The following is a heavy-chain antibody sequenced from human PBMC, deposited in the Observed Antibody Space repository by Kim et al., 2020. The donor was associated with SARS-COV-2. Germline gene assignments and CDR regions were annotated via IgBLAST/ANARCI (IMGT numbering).Heavy chain of an antibody. V-gene: IGHV4-39*01. J-gene: IGHJ4*02. Sequence: SETLSLTCTVSGDSISSSTYYWGWIRQPPGKGLEWIGSIYYSGSTYYNPSLKSRVTISVDTSKNQFSLKLSSVTAADTAVYYCARTRGYSGYGPPDGTFDYWGQGTLVTVSS. CDR2: IYYSGST. D-gene: IGHD5-12*01. CDR1: GDSISSSTYY. CDR3: ARTRGYSGYGPPDGTFDY.